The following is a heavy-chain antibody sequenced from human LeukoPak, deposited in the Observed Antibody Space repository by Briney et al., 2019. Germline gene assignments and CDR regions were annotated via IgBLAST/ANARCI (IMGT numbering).Heavy chain of an antibody. J-gene: IGHJ6*03. D-gene: IGHD6-19*01. CDR2: IRYDGSNK. V-gene: IGHV3-30*02. Sequence: PGGSLRLFCAASGDTFSSYGMHWVRQAPGTGLEWVAFIRYDGSNKYYADSVKGRFTISRDNSKNTLYLQMNSLRAEDTAVYYCAKDDYRSGSYMDVWGKGTTVTISS. CDR3: AKDDYRSGSYMDV. CDR1: GDTFSSYG.